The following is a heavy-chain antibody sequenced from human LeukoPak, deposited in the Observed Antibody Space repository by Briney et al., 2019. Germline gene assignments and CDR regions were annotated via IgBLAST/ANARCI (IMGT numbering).Heavy chain of an antibody. J-gene: IGHJ4*02. Sequence: SETLSLTCTVSGGSISSSGYYWGWIRQPPGKGLEWIGYVYYSGSTNYNPSLKSRVTISVDTSKNQFSLKLSSVTAADTAVYYCARHEKLGQFDYWGQGTLVTVSS. CDR3: ARHEKLGQFDY. V-gene: IGHV4-61*05. D-gene: IGHD3-10*01. CDR1: GGSISSSGYY. CDR2: VYYSGST.